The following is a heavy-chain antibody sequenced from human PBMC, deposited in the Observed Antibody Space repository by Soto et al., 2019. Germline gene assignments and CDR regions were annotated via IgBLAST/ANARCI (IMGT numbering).Heavy chain of an antibody. D-gene: IGHD3-3*01. CDR2: NIPIFGTA. J-gene: IGHJ5*02. CDR1: GGTFSSYA. V-gene: IGHV1-69*13. Sequence: ASVKVSCKASGGTFSSYAISWVRQAPGQGLEWMGGNIPIFGTANYAQKFQGRVTITADESTSTAYMELSSLRSEDTAVYYCARRGPHYDFWSGPNWFDPWGQGTLVTVSS. CDR3: ARRGPHYDFWSGPNWFDP.